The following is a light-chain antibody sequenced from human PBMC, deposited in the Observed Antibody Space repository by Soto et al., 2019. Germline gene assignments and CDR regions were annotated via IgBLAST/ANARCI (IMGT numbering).Light chain of an antibody. Sequence: HSVLTQPPSASGSPGQSVTISCTGTSSDAGGYDYVSWYQQHPGNAPKLMFYEVSERPSGVPDRFSGSKSGNTASLTVSGLQAEDEADYYCSSYAGSNNLVFGGGTKVTVL. V-gene: IGLV2-8*01. J-gene: IGLJ2*01. CDR3: SSYAGSNNLV. CDR1: SSDAGGYDY. CDR2: EVS.